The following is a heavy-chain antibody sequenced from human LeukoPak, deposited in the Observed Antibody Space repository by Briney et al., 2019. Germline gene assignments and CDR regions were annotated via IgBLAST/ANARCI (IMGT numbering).Heavy chain of an antibody. CDR3: ARASYDYVWGSYRYAYDV. CDR1: GGSISSYY. D-gene: IGHD3-16*02. CDR2: IYYSGST. V-gene: IGHV4-59*01. Sequence: SETLSLTCTVSGGSISSYYWSWIRQPPGKGLEWIGYIYYSGSTNYNPSLKSRVTIAVDTSRNQFSLKLSSVTAADTAVYYCARASYDYVWGSYRYAYDVWGKGTTVTVSS. J-gene: IGHJ6*04.